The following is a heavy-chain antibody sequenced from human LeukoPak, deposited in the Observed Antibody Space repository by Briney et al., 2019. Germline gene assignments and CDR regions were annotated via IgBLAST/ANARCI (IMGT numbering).Heavy chain of an antibody. D-gene: IGHD3-22*01. CDR2: IAYDGGNK. CDR3: ARDSSPWYYYDRSGSNGFDP. V-gene: IGHV3-30-3*01. J-gene: IGHJ5*02. CDR1: GFTFSSYA. Sequence: QPGGSLRLSCAASGFTFSSYAIHWVRQAPGKGLEWVAVIAYDGGNKYYADSVKGRFTISRDNSKNTLFLQMNSLRAEDTAVYYCARDSSPWYYYDRSGSNGFDPWGQGTLVTVPS.